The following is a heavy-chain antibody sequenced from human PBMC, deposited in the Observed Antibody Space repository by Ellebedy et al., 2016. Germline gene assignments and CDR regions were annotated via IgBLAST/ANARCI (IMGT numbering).Heavy chain of an antibody. V-gene: IGHV4-59*01. CDR1: GASITTYY. D-gene: IGHD1-1*01. CDR3: AKWNGDWYAFDV. Sequence: SETLSLTCTVSGASITTYYWSWIRQPPGKGLENIGYKYNSGSSSYNPSLKSRVTMSVDTSKSQFSLRLTSVTAADTAVYYCAKWNGDWYAFDVWGLGTMVTVSS. J-gene: IGHJ3*01. CDR2: KYNSGSS.